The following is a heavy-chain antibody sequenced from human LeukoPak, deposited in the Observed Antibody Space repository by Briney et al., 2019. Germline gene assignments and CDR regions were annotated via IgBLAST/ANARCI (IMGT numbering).Heavy chain of an antibody. J-gene: IGHJ4*02. CDR1: GGTFSSYA. V-gene: IGHV1-69*13. D-gene: IGHD2-21*01. CDR3: ARDLAPLRNYFDY. CDR2: IIPIFGTA. Sequence: EASVKVSCKASGGTFSSYAISWVRQAPGQGLEWMGGIIPIFGTANYAQKFQGRVTITADESTSTAYMELSSLRSEDTAVYYCARDLAPLRNYFDYWGQGTLVTVSS.